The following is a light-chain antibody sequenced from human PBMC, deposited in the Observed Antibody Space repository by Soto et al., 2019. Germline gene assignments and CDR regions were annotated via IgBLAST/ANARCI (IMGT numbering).Light chain of an antibody. CDR3: QQRSNRPLT. CDR1: QSVSSY. J-gene: IGKJ4*01. Sequence: EIVLTQSPATLSLSPGERATLSCRASQSVSSYLAWYQQKPGQAPRLLIYDASNRATGIPARFSGSGSGTDFTLTISSLEPEDFALHYCQQRSNRPLTFGGGSK. V-gene: IGKV3-11*01. CDR2: DAS.